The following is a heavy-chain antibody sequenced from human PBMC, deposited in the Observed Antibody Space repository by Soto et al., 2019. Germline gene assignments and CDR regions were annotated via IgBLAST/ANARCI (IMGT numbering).Heavy chain of an antibody. Sequence: GGSLRLSCAASGFTFSSYGMHWVRQAPGKGLEWVAVIWYDGSNKYYADSVKGRFTISRDNSKNTLYLQMNSLRAEDTAVYYCARGPYQLLSFLSNYYYYYGMDVWGQGTTVTVSS. CDR2: IWYDGSNK. D-gene: IGHD2-2*01. V-gene: IGHV3-33*01. CDR1: GFTFSSYG. J-gene: IGHJ6*02. CDR3: ARGPYQLLSFLSNYYYYYGMDV.